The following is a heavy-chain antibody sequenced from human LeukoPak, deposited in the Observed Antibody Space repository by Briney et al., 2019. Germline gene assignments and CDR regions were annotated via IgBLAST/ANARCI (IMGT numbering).Heavy chain of an antibody. CDR1: GDSISSSSYY. J-gene: IGHJ4*02. D-gene: IGHD4-17*01. Sequence: SSETLSLTCTVSGDSISSSSYYWGWIRQPPGKGLEWIGSIYYSGSTYYNPSLKSRVTISVDTSKNQFSLKLSSVTAADTDVYYCARDPRDDYGDYGTYYFDYWGQGTLVTVSS. CDR2: IYYSGST. CDR3: ARDPRDDYGDYGTYYFDY. V-gene: IGHV4-39*07.